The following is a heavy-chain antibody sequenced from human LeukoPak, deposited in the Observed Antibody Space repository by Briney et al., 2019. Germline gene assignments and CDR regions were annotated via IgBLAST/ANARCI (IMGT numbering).Heavy chain of an antibody. CDR3: AREQDYDILTGPFDY. J-gene: IGHJ4*02. CDR1: GFTFSSYG. CDR2: IRYDGSNK. V-gene: IGHV3-30*02. Sequence: GGSLRLSCAASGFTFSSYGMHWVRQAPGKGLEWVAFIRYDGSNKYYADSVKGRFTISRDNSKNTLCLQMNSLRAEDTAVYYCAREQDYDILTGPFDYWGQGTLVTVSS. D-gene: IGHD3-9*01.